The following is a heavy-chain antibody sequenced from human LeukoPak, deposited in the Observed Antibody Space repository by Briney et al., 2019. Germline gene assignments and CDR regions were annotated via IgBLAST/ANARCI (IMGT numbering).Heavy chain of an antibody. Sequence: ASVKVSCKASGYTFTGYSIHWVRQAPGQGLEWMGWINPNSGGTNYAQKFQDRVIMTRDTSISTAYMELSRLRSDDTAVYYCARVPGYCSGGSCYDPWGQGTPVTVSS. D-gene: IGHD2-15*01. CDR3: ARVPGYCSGGSCYDP. CDR1: GYTFTGYS. J-gene: IGHJ5*02. CDR2: INPNSGGT. V-gene: IGHV1-2*02.